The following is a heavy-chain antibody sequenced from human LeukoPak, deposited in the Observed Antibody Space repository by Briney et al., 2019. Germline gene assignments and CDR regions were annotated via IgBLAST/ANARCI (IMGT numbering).Heavy chain of an antibody. Sequence: GGSLRLSCAASGFTFSSYWMSWVRQAPGKGLEWVANIKQDGSEKYYVDSVEGRFTISRDNAKNSLYLQMNSLRAEDTAVYYCARDYAVAGAVFDYWGQGTLVTVSS. CDR1: GFTFSSYW. CDR2: IKQDGSEK. CDR3: ARDYAVAGAVFDY. D-gene: IGHD6-19*01. V-gene: IGHV3-7*01. J-gene: IGHJ4*02.